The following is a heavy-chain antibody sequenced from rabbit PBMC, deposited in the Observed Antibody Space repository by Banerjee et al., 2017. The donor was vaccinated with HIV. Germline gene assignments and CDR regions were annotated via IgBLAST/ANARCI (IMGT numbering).Heavy chain of an antibody. J-gene: IGHJ4*01. Sequence: QQLEETGGGLVKPGGALTLTCKDSGIDFSNGYVMRRVRQAPGKGREWIACINTSSGNTVYANWAKGRFTISKTSSTTVTLQLPSLTAAVTATYFCARDLRGVIGWNFNLWGQGTLVTVS. CDR2: INTSSGNT. D-gene: IGHD1-1*01. V-gene: IGHV1S45*01. CDR1: GIDFSNGYV. CDR3: ARDLRGVIGWNFNL.